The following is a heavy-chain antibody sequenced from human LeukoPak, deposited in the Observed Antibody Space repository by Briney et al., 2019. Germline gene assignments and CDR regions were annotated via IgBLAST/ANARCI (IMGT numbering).Heavy chain of an antibody. CDR2: IYHSGST. D-gene: IGHD3-10*01. CDR3: ARVGGYYGSGSYYYFDY. CDR1: GGSISSSNW. V-gene: IGHV4-4*03. J-gene: IGHJ4*02. Sequence: PETLSLTCAVSGGSISSSNWWSWVRQPPGKGLEWIGEIYHSGSTNYNPSLKSRVTISVDKSKNQFSLKLSSVTAADTAVYYCARVGGYYGSGSYYYFDYWGQGTLVTVSS.